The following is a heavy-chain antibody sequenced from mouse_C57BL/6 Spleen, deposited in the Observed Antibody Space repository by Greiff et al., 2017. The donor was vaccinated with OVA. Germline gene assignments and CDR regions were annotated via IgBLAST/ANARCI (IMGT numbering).Heavy chain of an antibody. D-gene: IGHD3-2*02. CDR2: INPNNGGT. Sequence: VQLQQSGPELVKPGASVKISCKASGYTFTDYYMNWVKQSHGKSLEWIGDINPNNGGTSYNQKFKGKATLTVDKSSSTAYMELRSLTSEDSAVYYCARVDSSGYGFAYWGQGTLVTVSA. CDR3: ARVDSSGYGFAY. V-gene: IGHV1-26*01. CDR1: GYTFTDYY. J-gene: IGHJ3*01.